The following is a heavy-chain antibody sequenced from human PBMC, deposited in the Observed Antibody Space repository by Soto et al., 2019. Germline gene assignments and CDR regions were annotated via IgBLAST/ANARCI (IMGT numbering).Heavy chain of an antibody. J-gene: IGHJ4*02. Sequence: GGSLRLSCAAAGFTFSSYAMHWVRQAPGKGLEWVAVISYDGSNKYYADSVKGRFTISRDNSKNTLYLQMNSLRAEDTAVYYCAGGYSSGSYFDYWGQGTLVTVSS. CDR3: AGGYSSGSYFDY. CDR2: ISYDGSNK. V-gene: IGHV3-30-3*01. D-gene: IGHD6-19*01. CDR1: GFTFSSYA.